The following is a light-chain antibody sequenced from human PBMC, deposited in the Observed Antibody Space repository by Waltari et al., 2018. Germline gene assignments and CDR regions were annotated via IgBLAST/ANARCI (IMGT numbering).Light chain of an antibody. J-gene: IGKJ1*01. Sequence: EIVLTQSPGTLPLSPGERATLSCRASPSVRGSLAWSHQKAGQAPMLLIYGASRRATGIPYRFIGSGSGTDFSLTISRLEPEDFAVYYCQHYVRLPATFGQGTKVEI. CDR1: PSVRGS. V-gene: IGKV3-20*01. CDR3: QHYVRLPAT. CDR2: GAS.